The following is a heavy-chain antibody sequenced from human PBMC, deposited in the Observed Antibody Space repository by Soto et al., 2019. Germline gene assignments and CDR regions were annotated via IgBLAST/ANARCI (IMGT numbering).Heavy chain of an antibody. CDR1: GFTFSSYG. CDR2: ISYDGSNK. Sequence: GESLKISCAASGFTFSSYGMHWVRQAPGKGLEWVAVISYDGSNKYYADSVKGRFTISRDNSKNTLYLQMNSLRAEDTAVYYCAKDYGRIQLWLMNYFDYWGQGTLVTVSS. J-gene: IGHJ4*02. D-gene: IGHD5-18*01. V-gene: IGHV3-30*18. CDR3: AKDYGRIQLWLMNYFDY.